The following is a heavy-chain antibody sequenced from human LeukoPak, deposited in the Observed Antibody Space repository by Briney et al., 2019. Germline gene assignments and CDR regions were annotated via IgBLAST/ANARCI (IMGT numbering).Heavy chain of an antibody. CDR2: IYYSGST. V-gene: IGHV4-39*01. D-gene: IGHD3-10*01. CDR1: GGSISSYY. J-gene: IGHJ4*02. CDR3: ARTRYYYNSRSYGAPYYFDY. Sequence: KSSETLSLTCTVSGGSISSYYWSWIRQPPGKGLEWIGSIYYSGSTYYNPSLESRVTISVDTSKNQLSLKLSSVTAADTAVYYCARTRYYYNSRSYGAPYYFDYWGQGTLVTVSS.